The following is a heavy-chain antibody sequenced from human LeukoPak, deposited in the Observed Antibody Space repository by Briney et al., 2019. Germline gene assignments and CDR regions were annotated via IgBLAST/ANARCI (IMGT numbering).Heavy chain of an antibody. CDR3: ARVVIIGGLWVDY. CDR1: GGTFSSYA. V-gene: IGHV1-69*13. D-gene: IGHD3-3*01. Sequence: GASVKVSCKASGGTFSSYAISWVRQAPGQGLEWMGGIIPIFGTANCAQKFQGRVTITADESTSTAYMELSSLRSEDTAVYYCARVVIIGGLWVDYWGQGTLVTVSS. J-gene: IGHJ4*02. CDR2: IIPIFGTA.